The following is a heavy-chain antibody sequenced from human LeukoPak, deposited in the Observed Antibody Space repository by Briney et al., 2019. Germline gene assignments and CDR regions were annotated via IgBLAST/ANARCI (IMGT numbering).Heavy chain of an antibody. CDR3: AKKQLYNWFDP. J-gene: IGHJ5*02. CDR2: ISYDGSNK. CDR1: GFTFSSYG. D-gene: IGHD6-13*01. Sequence: PGGSLRLSCAASGFTFSSYGMHWVRQAPGKGLEWVAVISYDGSNKYYADSVKGRFTISRDNSKNTLYLQMNSLRAEDTAVYYCAKKQLYNWFDPWGQGTLVTVSS. V-gene: IGHV3-30*18.